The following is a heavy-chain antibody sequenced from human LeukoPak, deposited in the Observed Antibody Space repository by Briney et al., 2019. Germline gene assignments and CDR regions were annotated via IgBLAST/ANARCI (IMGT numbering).Heavy chain of an antibody. Sequence: PSETLSLTCSVSGGSISSLYWSWIRQPPGKGLEWIGYIYYSGSTNYNPSLKSRVTISVDTSKNQFSLKLSSVTAADTAVYYCARWAYCSGGSCYPRYWYFDLWGRGTLVTVSS. CDR2: IYYSGST. V-gene: IGHV4-59*01. J-gene: IGHJ2*01. CDR3: ARWAYCSGGSCYPRYWYFDL. CDR1: GGSISSLY. D-gene: IGHD2-15*01.